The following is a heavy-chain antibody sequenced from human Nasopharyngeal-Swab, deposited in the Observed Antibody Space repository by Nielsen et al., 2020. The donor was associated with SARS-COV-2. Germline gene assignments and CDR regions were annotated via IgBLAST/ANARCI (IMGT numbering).Heavy chain of an antibody. D-gene: IGHD3-10*01. CDR3: AKDRRAMVRGVINRSPYYYGMDV. J-gene: IGHJ6*02. V-gene: IGHV3-30*18. CDR2: ISYDGSNK. Sequence: GESLKISCAASGFTFSSYGMHWVRQAPGKGLEWVAVISYDGSNKYYADSVKGRFTIPRDNSKNTLYLQMNSLRAEDTAVYYCAKDRRAMVRGVINRSPYYYGMDVWGQGTTVTVSS. CDR1: GFTFSSYG.